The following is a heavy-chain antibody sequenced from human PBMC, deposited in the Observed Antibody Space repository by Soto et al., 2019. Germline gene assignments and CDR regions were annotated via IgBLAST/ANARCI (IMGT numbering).Heavy chain of an antibody. CDR3: ARPRDLNYCSSTSCYGLKSDDAFDI. J-gene: IGHJ3*02. D-gene: IGHD2-2*01. Sequence: QVQLVQSGAEVKKPGSSVKVSCKASGGTFSSYTISWVRQAPGQGLEWMGRIIPILGIANYAQKFQGRVTITADKSTSTAYMELSSLRSEDTAVYYCARPRDLNYCSSTSCYGLKSDDAFDIWGQGTMVTVSS. CDR1: GGTFSSYT. CDR2: IIPILGIA. V-gene: IGHV1-69*02.